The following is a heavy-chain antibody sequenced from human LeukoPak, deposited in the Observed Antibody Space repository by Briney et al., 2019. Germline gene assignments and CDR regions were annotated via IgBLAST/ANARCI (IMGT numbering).Heavy chain of an antibody. J-gene: IGHJ4*02. CDR1: GFTFSSYA. V-gene: IGHV3-30*07. CDR2: ISYDGSNK. D-gene: IGHD6-13*01. Sequence: GGSLRLSCAASGFTFSSYAMHWVRQAPGKGLEWVAVISYDGSNKYYADSVKGRFTISRDNSKNTLYLQMNSLRAEDTAVYYCAKVGGSSSWSKTTRYYFDYWGQGTLVTVSS. CDR3: AKVGGSSSWSKTTRYYFDY.